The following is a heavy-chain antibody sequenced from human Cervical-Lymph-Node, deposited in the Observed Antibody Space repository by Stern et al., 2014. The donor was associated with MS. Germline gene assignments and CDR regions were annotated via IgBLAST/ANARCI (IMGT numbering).Heavy chain of an antibody. CDR3: SPSSAI. Sequence: EVKLVESGGGLVQPGGSLKVSCEASGFVFSASVIHWVRQAPGKGLEWVGLIRNKGNNYATAYGASVKGRFTISRDDSKNTAYLHMRSLKVEDTALYYCSPSSAIWGQGTMVTVSS. CDR2: IRNKGNNYAT. CDR1: GFVFSASV. J-gene: IGHJ3*02. V-gene: IGHV3-73*01.